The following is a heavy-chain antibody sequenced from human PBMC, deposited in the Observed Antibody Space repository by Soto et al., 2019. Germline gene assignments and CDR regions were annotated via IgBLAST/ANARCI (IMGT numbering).Heavy chain of an antibody. J-gene: IGHJ3*02. CDR2: ISAYNGNT. CDR3: ARFDVVVVVAARRTIDAFDI. D-gene: IGHD2-15*01. CDR1: GYTFTSYG. V-gene: IGHV1-18*01. Sequence: ASVKVSCKASGYTFTSYGISWVRQAPGQGLEWMGWISAYNGNTNYAQKLQGRVTMTTDTSTSTAYMELRSLRSDDTAVYYCARFDVVVVVAARRTIDAFDIWGQGT.